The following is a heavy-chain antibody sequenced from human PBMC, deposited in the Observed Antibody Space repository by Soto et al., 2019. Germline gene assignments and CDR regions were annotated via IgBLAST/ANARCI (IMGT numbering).Heavy chain of an antibody. CDR3: ARDGVFWSARPHLGMDV. D-gene: IGHD3-3*01. Sequence: SVKVSCKASGYTFTSYYMHWVRQAPGQGLEWMGWINPNSGGTNYAQKFQGRVTMTRDTSISTAYMELSRLRSDDTAVYYCARDGVFWSARPHLGMDVWGQGTTVTVSS. V-gene: IGHV1-2*02. J-gene: IGHJ6*02. CDR2: INPNSGGT. CDR1: GYTFTSYY.